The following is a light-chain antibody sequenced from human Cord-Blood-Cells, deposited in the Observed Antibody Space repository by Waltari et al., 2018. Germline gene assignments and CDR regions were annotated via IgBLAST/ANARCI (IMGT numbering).Light chain of an antibody. Sequence: EIVLTQPPGTLSSSPGERSTLSCRASQSVSSSYLAWYQQKPGQAPRLLIYGASSRATGIPDRFSGSGSGTDFTLTISRLEPEDFAVYYCQQYGSSPGFTFGPGTKVDIK. CDR2: GAS. J-gene: IGKJ3*01. CDR1: QSVSSSY. CDR3: QQYGSSPGFT. V-gene: IGKV3-20*01.